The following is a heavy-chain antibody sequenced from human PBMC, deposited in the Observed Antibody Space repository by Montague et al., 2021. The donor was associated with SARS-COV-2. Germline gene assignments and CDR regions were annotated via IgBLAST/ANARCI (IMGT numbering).Heavy chain of an antibody. CDR2: IYFSVST. CDR1: GGSITATDYY. D-gene: IGHD6-19*01. J-gene: IGHJ3*01. CDR3: ARDSPGWVGRAFDV. Sequence: TLSLTCTVPGGSITATDYYWSWVRQVPGKGLEWIGDIYFSVSTHYNPSLASRLTMSVDTSKNQFSLSVTSVTDADTAVYFCARDSPGWVGRAFDVWGHGTLVTVSS. V-gene: IGHV4-31*03.